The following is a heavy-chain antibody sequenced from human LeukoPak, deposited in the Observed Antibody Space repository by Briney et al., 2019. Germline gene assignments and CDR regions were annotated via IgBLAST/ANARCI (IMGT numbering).Heavy chain of an antibody. CDR3: ASRGWFGEIDY. J-gene: IGHJ4*02. CDR2: ISAYNGNT. D-gene: IGHD3-10*01. Sequence: ASVKVSCKASGGTFSSYAISWVRQAPGQGLEWMGWISAYNGNTNYAQKLQGRVTMTTDTSTSTAYMELRSLRSDDTAVYYCASRGWFGEIDYWGQGTLVTVSS. CDR1: GGTFSSYA. V-gene: IGHV1-18*01.